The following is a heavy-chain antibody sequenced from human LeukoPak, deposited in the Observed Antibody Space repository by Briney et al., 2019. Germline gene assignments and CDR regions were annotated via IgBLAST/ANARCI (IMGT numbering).Heavy chain of an antibody. D-gene: IGHD4-23*01. Sequence: PGGSLRLSCAASGFTFTTYWMSWVRQAPGKGLEWVANIKQDGSEKYYVDSVKGRFAMSRDNAKHSLLLQMNALSVEDTAVYYCAKDSLLTVVSPVAASWGQGIQVTVSS. CDR3: AKDSLLTVVSPVAAS. CDR1: GFTFTTYW. CDR2: IKQDGSEK. J-gene: IGHJ5*02. V-gene: IGHV3-7*01.